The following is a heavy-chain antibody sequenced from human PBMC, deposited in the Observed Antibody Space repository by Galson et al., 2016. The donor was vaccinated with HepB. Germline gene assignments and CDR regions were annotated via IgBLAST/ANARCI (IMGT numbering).Heavy chain of an antibody. V-gene: IGHV1-18*01. CDR2: ISAVNDNT. CDR3: ARRGDGYNYDC. CDR1: GYRFTRNG. D-gene: IGHD5-24*01. Sequence: SVKVSCKASGYRFTRNGISWVRQAPGQRLEWLGWISAVNDNTKYSQKFQGRVTITRDTSASAAYMELSSLRSEDTAVYYCARRGDGYNYDCWGQGTLVTVSS. J-gene: IGHJ4*02.